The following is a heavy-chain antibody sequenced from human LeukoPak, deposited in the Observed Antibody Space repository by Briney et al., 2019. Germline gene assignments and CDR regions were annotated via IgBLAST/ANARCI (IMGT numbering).Heavy chain of an antibody. V-gene: IGHV3-7*01. J-gene: IGHJ4*02. Sequence: GGSLRLSWAPSGSVFSTYWMTWVRQAPGKGLEWVATINLDGTEEHYVDSSLKGRFTISRDNAKNSLYLQMTSLRVEDTAVYYCASGRHDFLHWGQGTLVTVSS. D-gene: IGHD3/OR15-3a*01. CDR3: ASGRHDFLH. CDR2: INLDGTEE. CDR1: GSVFSTYW.